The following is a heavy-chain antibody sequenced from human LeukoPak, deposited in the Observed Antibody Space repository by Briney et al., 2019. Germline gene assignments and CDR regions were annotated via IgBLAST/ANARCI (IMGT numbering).Heavy chain of an antibody. CDR2: INPSGGST. Sequence: WASVKVSCKASGYTFSSYGISWVRQAPGQGLEWMGIINPSGGSTSYAQKFQGRVTMTRDTSTSTVYMELSSLRSEDTAVYYCARSGNTYFFDIWGQGTMVTVSS. CDR1: GYTFSSYG. V-gene: IGHV1-46*01. CDR3: ARSGNTYFFDI. D-gene: IGHD3-10*01. J-gene: IGHJ3*02.